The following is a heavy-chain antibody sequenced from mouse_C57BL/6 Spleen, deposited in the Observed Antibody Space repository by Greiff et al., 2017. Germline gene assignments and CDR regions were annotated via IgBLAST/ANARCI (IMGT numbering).Heavy chain of an antibody. CDR3: TGWPFDY. V-gene: IGHV6-3*01. CDR1: GFTFSNYW. CDR2: IRLKSDNYAT. Sequence: EVKLMESGGGLVQPGGSMKLSCVASGFTFSNYWMNWVRQSPEKGLEWVAPIRLKSDNYATHYAESVKGRFTISRDDSKSSVYLQMNNLRAEDTGIYYCTGWPFDYWGQGTTRTVSS. J-gene: IGHJ2*01.